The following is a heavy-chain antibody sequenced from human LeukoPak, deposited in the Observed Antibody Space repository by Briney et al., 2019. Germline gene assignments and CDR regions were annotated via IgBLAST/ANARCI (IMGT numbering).Heavy chain of an antibody. Sequence: SETLSLTRAVSGGSISSGGCSRSPIRQPPGKGLGWVGYIYHSGSTYYNPSLKSRVTISVDRSKNQFSLKLSSVTAADTAVYYCASGTECGGDCYSLWGQGTLVTVSS. CDR1: GGSISSGGCS. CDR3: ASGTECGGDCYSL. V-gene: IGHV4-30-2*01. CDR2: IYHSGST. J-gene: IGHJ4*02. D-gene: IGHD2-21*02.